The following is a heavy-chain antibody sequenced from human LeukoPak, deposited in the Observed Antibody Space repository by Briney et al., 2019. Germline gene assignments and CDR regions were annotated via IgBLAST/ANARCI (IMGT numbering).Heavy chain of an antibody. J-gene: IGHJ4*02. CDR3: AKARRDYYGSGSYNVDY. V-gene: IGHV3-48*03. CDR1: GFTFSSYE. D-gene: IGHD3-10*01. CDR2: ISSGGSTT. Sequence: GGSLRLSCAASGFTFSSYEMKWVRQAPGKGLEWVSYISSGGSTTYYADSVKGRFTISRDNSKNTLYLQMNSLRAEDTAVYYCAKARRDYYGSGSYNVDYWGQGTLVTVSS.